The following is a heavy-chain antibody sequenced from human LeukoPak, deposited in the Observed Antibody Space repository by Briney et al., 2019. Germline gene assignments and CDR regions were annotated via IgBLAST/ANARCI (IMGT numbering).Heavy chain of an antibody. CDR3: AKTDYDILTGYSPNWLDP. J-gene: IGHJ5*02. Sequence: ASVKVSCKASGYTFTHYDINWVRQAPGQGLEWMGWMNPNSGNVGYAQKFQGRVTMTRDTSISTAYMELSSLTSEDTAVYYCAKTDYDILTGYSPNWLDPWGQGTLVIVSS. D-gene: IGHD3-9*01. V-gene: IGHV1-8*01. CDR2: MNPNSGNV. CDR1: GYTFTHYD.